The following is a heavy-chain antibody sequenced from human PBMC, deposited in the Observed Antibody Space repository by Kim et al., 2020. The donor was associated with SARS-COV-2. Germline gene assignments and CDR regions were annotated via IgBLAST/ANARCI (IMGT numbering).Heavy chain of an antibody. V-gene: IGHV3-23*01. J-gene: IGHJ4*02. D-gene: IGHD2-21*01. CDR3: VRDLTYDYSY. CDR2: ISNREIGDYP. CDR1: GFPFSSYA. Sequence: GGSLRLSCAASGFPFSSYAMSWVRQAPGKGLEWVSTISNREIGDYPHYANSVKGRFTVSRDNSKRTLYLQTNSLGAEDTAVYYCVRDLTYDYSYWGQGTLVTVSS.